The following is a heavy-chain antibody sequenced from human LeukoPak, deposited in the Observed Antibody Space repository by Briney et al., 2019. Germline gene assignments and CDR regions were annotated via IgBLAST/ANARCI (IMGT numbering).Heavy chain of an antibody. CDR2: MNPNSGNT. CDR1: GYTFTNFD. J-gene: IGHJ6*03. Sequence: ASVKVSCKTSGYTFTNFDINRVRQASGHGLEWMGWMNPNSGNTGYAQKFQGRVTITRNTSISTAYMELSRLRSEDTAVYYCARAPSWNYNRYYYYYVDVWGRGTTVTVSS. CDR3: ARAPSWNYNRYYYYYVDV. D-gene: IGHD1-7*01. V-gene: IGHV1-8*03.